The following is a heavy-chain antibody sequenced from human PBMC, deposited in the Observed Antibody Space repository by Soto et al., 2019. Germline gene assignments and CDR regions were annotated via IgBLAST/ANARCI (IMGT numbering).Heavy chain of an antibody. D-gene: IGHD2-15*01. Sequence: QITLKESGPTLVKPTQTLTLTCTFSGFSLNTSGVGVGWIRQPPGKALDWLALIYWNNDERYRPSLKSRLTITKDTSKNQVVLTMTNMDPVDTATYYCAHTPRCCSGRSCAWDAFDIWGQGTMVTVSS. CDR2: IYWNNDE. V-gene: IGHV2-5*01. J-gene: IGHJ3*02. CDR3: AHTPRCCSGRSCAWDAFDI. CDR1: GFSLNTSGVG.